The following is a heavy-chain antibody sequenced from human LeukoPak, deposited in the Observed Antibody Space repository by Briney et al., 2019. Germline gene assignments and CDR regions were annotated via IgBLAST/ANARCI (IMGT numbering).Heavy chain of an antibody. CDR1: GFTFSSYW. CDR2: IDIDGSGA. CDR3: ARSWGSAGHFDY. Sequence: GGSLRLSCAASGFTFSSYWMHWVRQVPGKGLVLVSRIDIDGSGARYADSVKGRFTISRDNAKNTVYLQMNSLRAEDTAVFYCARSWGSAGHFDYWGQGTLVTVSS. D-gene: IGHD7-27*01. V-gene: IGHV3-74*01. J-gene: IGHJ4*02.